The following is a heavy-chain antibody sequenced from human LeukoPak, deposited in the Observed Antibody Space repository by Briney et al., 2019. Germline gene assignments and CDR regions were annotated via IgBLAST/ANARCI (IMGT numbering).Heavy chain of an antibody. CDR3: AKASSGWSFDY. Sequence: GGSLRLSCAASGFTFSSYAMHWVRQAPGKGLEWVAVISYDGSNKYYADSVKGRFTISRDNSKNTPYLQMNSLRAVDTAVYYCAKASSGWSFDYWGQGTLVTVSS. V-gene: IGHV3-30*04. CDR2: ISYDGSNK. J-gene: IGHJ4*02. CDR1: GFTFSSYA. D-gene: IGHD6-19*01.